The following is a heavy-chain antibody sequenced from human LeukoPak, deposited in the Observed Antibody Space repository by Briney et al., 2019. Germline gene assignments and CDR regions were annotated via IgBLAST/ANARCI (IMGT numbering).Heavy chain of an antibody. J-gene: IGHJ4*02. CDR3: ARDARGAAGTSDY. V-gene: IGHV3-30*02. D-gene: IGHD6-13*01. CDR2: IRYDGTNK. CDR1: GFTFSSYG. Sequence: PGGSLRLSCAASGFTFSSYGMHWVRQAPGKGLEWVAFIRYDGTNKYYADSVKGRFTISRDNAKNSLYLQMNSLRAEDTALYYCARDARGAAGTSDYWGQGTLVTVSS.